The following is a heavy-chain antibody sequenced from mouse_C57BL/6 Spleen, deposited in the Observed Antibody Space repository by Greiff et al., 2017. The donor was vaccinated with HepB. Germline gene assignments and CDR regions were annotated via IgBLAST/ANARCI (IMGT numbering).Heavy chain of an antibody. Sequence: VQLQQSGPELVKPGASVKIPCKASGYTFTDYNMDWVKQSHGKSLEWIGDINPNNGGTIYNQKFKGKATLTVDKSSSTAYMELRSLTSEDTAVYYCGREERDWYFDVWGTGTTVTVSS. J-gene: IGHJ1*03. CDR3: GREERDWYFDV. CDR2: INPNNGGT. V-gene: IGHV1-18*01. CDR1: GYTFTDYN.